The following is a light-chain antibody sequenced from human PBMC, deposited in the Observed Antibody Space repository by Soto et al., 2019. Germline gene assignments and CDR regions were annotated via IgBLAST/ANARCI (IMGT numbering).Light chain of an antibody. CDR1: QGIRTD. CDR3: LQHNSYPLT. V-gene: IGKV1-17*01. Sequence: DIQMTQSPSSLSASVGDRVTITCRASQGIRTDLGWYQQRPGNAPKRLIYLASSLQSGVPSRFSGSGSGTEFTLTISRLQPEDSATYYCLQHNSYPLTFGPGTKVDIK. J-gene: IGKJ3*01. CDR2: LAS.